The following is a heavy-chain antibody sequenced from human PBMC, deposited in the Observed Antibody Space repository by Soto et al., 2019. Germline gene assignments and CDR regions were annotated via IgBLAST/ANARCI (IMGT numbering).Heavy chain of an antibody. CDR1: GYTFISYG. J-gene: IGHJ4*02. D-gene: IGHD3-22*01. CDR3: ASGPFDSSGYYSFDY. Sequence: QVQLVQSGDEVKKPGASVKVSCKASGYTFISYGISWVRQAPGQGLEWMGWISALNGNTNFAQRFHDRDTMTIDTSTSTAHMDLRSLRSHDTAMYYCASGPFDSSGYYSFDYWGQGTLVTVSS. V-gene: IGHV1-18*01. CDR2: ISALNGNT.